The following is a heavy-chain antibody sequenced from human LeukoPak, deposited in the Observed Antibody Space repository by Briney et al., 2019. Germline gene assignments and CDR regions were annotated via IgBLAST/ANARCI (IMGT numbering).Heavy chain of an antibody. CDR3: ARERSAAYYYYYMDV. V-gene: IGHV1-18*01. Sequence: GASVKVSCKASGYTFTSYGISWVRQAPGQGLEWMGWISAYNGNTNYAQKLQGRVTMTTDTSTSTAYMELRSLRSDDTAVYYCARERSAAYYYYYMDVWGKGTTVTVSS. J-gene: IGHJ6*03. D-gene: IGHD2-15*01. CDR2: ISAYNGNT. CDR1: GYTFTSYG.